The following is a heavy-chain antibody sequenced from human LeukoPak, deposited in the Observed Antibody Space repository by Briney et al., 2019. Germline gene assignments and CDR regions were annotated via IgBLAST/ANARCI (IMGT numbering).Heavy chain of an antibody. CDR1: GFIFSIYW. V-gene: IGHV3-7*04. J-gene: IGHJ4*02. CDR2: IKQDGSEK. D-gene: IGHD5-24*01. CDR3: TRVGYIDEGIDY. Sequence: GGSLRLSCEASGFIFSIYWMSWVRQAPGKGLEWVANIKQDGSEKSYVDPVKGRFIISRDNAKNSLYLQMNSLRAEDTAIYYCTRVGYIDEGIDYWGQGTLVTVSS.